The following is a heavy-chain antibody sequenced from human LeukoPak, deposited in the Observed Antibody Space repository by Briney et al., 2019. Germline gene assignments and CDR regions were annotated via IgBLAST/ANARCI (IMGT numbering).Heavy chain of an antibody. J-gene: IGHJ4*02. CDR1: GFTVSSNY. CDR2: IYSGGST. CDR3: ASEGDYYDSSGQYADY. Sequence: GGSLRLSCAASGFTVSSNYMSWVRQAPGKGLEWVSVIYSGGSTYYADSVKGRFTISRDNSKNTLYLQMNSLRAEDTAVYYCASEGDYYDSSGQYADYWGQGTLVTVSS. D-gene: IGHD3-22*01. V-gene: IGHV3-66*01.